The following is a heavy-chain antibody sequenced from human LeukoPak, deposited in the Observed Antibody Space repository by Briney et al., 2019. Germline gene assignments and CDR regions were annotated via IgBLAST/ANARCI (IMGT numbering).Heavy chain of an antibody. CDR2: IYPADSDI. CDR1: GYSINNYW. Sequence: GESLKISCKGSGYSINNYWIGWVRQMPGKGLEWMGIIYPADSDIRYSPSFQGQVTISADKSISTAYLQWSSLKASETAMYYCARQEYCSGGSCYTWFDPWGQGTLVTVSS. J-gene: IGHJ5*02. D-gene: IGHD2-15*01. V-gene: IGHV5-51*01. CDR3: ARQEYCSGGSCYTWFDP.